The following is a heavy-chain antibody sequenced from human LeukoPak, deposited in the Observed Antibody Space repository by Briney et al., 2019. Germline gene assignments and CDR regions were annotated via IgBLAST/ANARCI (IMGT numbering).Heavy chain of an antibody. CDR1: GGTFSSYA. Sequence: SVKVSCKASGGTFSSYAISWVRQAPGQGLEWMGGIIPIFGTANYAQKFQGRVTITTDESTSTAYMELSGLRSEDTAVYYCARDRGGYSYGYFPHYWGQGTLVTVSS. D-gene: IGHD5-18*01. CDR3: ARDRGGYSYGYFPHY. V-gene: IGHV1-69*05. CDR2: IIPIFGTA. J-gene: IGHJ4*02.